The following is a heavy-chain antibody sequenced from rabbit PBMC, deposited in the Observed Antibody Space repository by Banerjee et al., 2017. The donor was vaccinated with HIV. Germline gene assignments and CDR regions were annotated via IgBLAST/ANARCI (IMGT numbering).Heavy chain of an antibody. Sequence: QSLEESGGDLVKPGGSLKLSCKASGFIFSSYSMSWVRQAPGKGLEWIGYIDPVFGSTYYASWVNGRFTISSHNAQNTLYLQLNSLTAVDRATYFCARAYSYDWAFDLWGQGTLVTVS. D-gene: IGHD5-1*01. CDR3: ARAYSYDWAFDL. J-gene: IGHJ4*01. CDR1: GFIFSSYS. CDR2: IDPVFGST. V-gene: IGHV1S7*01.